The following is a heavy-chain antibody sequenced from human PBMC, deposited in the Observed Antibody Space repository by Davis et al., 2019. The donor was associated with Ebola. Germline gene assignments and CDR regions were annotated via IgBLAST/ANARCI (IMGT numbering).Heavy chain of an antibody. V-gene: IGHV1-69*04. Sequence: AASVKVSCKASGGTFSSYAISWVRQAPGQGLEWMGRIIPILGIANYAQKFQGRATITADKSTSTAYMELSSLRSEDTAVYYCARHRGVATIYGMDVWGQGTTVTVSS. CDR2: IIPILGIA. CDR3: ARHRGVATIYGMDV. CDR1: GGTFSSYA. J-gene: IGHJ6*02. D-gene: IGHD5-12*01.